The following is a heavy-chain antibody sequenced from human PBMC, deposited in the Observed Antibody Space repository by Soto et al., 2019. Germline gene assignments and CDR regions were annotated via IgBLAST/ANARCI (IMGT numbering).Heavy chain of an antibody. D-gene: IGHD6-6*01. Sequence: GGSLRLSCAASGFTFSSYAMSWVRQAPGKGLEWVSAISGSGGSTYYADSVKGRFTISRDNSKNTLYLQMNSLRAEDTDVYYWAKESRYKYSSSKTKRGAYYYYYYMDVWGKGTTVTVSS. CDR3: AKESRYKYSSSKTKRGAYYYYYYMDV. V-gene: IGHV3-23*01. CDR2: ISGSGGST. CDR1: GFTFSSYA. J-gene: IGHJ6*03.